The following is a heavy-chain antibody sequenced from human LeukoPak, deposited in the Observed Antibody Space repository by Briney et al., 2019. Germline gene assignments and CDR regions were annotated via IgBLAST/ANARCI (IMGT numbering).Heavy chain of an antibody. CDR1: GFTFGSYA. V-gene: IGHV3-23*01. Sequence: PGGSLRLSCAASGFTFGSYAMSWVRQAPGKGLEWVSGISFSGGSTYYADSVKGRFTISRDNSKNTLYLQMNSLRAEDTAVYYCARAPSGYCTNGVCYSFDYWGQGTLVTVSS. J-gene: IGHJ4*02. CDR2: ISFSGGST. D-gene: IGHD2-8*01. CDR3: ARAPSGYCTNGVCYSFDY.